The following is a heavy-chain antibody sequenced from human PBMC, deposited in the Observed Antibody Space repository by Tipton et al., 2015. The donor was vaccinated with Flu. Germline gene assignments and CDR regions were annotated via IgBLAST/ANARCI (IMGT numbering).Heavy chain of an antibody. J-gene: IGHJ4*02. CDR2: VYYTGTT. CDR1: GDSISGYY. Sequence: LRLSCTVSGDSISGYYWSWIRQPPGKGLEWIGSVYYTGTTDNNPSLRGRITISLDTSKNLFSLRLYSVTATDTAVYYCARVSSESDNFDYWGQGTLVTVSS. CDR3: ARVSSESDNFDY. V-gene: IGHV4-59*01.